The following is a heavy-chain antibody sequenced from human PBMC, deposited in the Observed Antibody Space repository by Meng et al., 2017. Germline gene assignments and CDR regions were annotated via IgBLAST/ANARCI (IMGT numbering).Heavy chain of an antibody. CDR3: TRDGYSDCSRTSCFDS. CDR2: IDTKTGNP. V-gene: IGHV7-4-1*02. CDR1: GYTLTSYA. J-gene: IGHJ4*02. D-gene: IGHD2-2*01. Sequence: QGQLVQSGLELGKPGASVKVSCKASGYTLTSYAINWLRQAPGQGLQWMGWIDTKTGNPTYVPGFTGRLVFSLDTSVSTAYLQISGLKADDTAVYYCTRDGYSDCSRTSCFDSWGQGTLVTVSS.